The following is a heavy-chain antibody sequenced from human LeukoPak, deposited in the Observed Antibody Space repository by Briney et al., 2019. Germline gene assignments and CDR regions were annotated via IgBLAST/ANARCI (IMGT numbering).Heavy chain of an antibody. CDR1: GFTFSPYA. CDR2: ISYDGNNK. CDR3: AREQEAFDI. Sequence: GGSLRLSCAASGFTFSPYAMHWVRQAPGKGLEWVAVISYDGNNKYYADSVRGRFTISRDNSKNTLSLQMNSLRADDTALYYCAREQEAFDIWGQGKMVTVSS. V-gene: IGHV3-30-3*01. J-gene: IGHJ3*02.